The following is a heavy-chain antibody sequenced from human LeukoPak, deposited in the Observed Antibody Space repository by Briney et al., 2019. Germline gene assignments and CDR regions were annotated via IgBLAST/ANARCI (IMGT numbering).Heavy chain of an antibody. CDR1: GYTFTAYY. Sequence: ASVKVSCKASGYTFTAYYIHWVRQAPGQGLEWMGWINPNSSGTNYAQKFQGRVTLTRDTSISSAFMELNRLKSDDTAVYYCARDVGYYDSTGYFYFYFDYWGQGTLVTVSS. D-gene: IGHD3-22*01. J-gene: IGHJ4*02. V-gene: IGHV1-2*02. CDR2: INPNSSGT. CDR3: ARDVGYYDSTGYFYFYFDY.